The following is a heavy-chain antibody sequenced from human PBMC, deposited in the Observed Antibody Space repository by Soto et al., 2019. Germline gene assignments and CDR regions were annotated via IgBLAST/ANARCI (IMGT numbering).Heavy chain of an antibody. J-gene: IGHJ4*02. V-gene: IGHV1-2*02. CDR2: INPNSGGT. Sequence: ASVKVSCKASGYTFTAYCMHWVRQAPGQGLEWMGWINPNSGGTNYAQKFQGRVTMTRDTSISTAYMELSRLRSEDTAGYYCARDHGYSSDWYVYYWGQGTLVTVSS. D-gene: IGHD6-19*01. CDR1: GYTFTAYC. CDR3: ARDHGYSSDWYVYY.